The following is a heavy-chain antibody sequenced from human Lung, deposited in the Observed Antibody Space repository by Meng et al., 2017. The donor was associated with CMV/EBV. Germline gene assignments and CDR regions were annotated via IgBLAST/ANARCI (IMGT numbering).Heavy chain of an antibody. Sequence: SVKVSXKASGYTFTSYYMHWVRQAPGQGLEWMGIINPSGGSTSYEQKFQGRVTMTRDTSTSTVYMELSSLRSEDTAVYYCARDNEDPEGYQLLYKRESWFDPWGQGTLVTVSS. CDR2: INPSGGST. CDR1: GYTFTSYY. D-gene: IGHD2-2*02. J-gene: IGHJ5*02. V-gene: IGHV1-46*01. CDR3: ARDNEDPEGYQLLYKRESWFDP.